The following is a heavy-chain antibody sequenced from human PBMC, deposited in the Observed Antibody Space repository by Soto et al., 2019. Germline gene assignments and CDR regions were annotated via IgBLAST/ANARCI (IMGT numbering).Heavy chain of an antibody. CDR3: ATESTTCPFDY. D-gene: IGHD2-2*01. Sequence: EVQLVESGGGLVKPGGSLRLSCAASGFTFSNAWMNWVRQAPGKGLEWVGRIKRKRDGGTTDYAAPVKGRFTISSDDSKNSLYLQMNSMKTETTAVYYCATESTTCPFDYWGQGTLVAVSS. J-gene: IGHJ4*02. CDR1: GFTFSNAW. V-gene: IGHV3-15*07. CDR2: IKRKRDGGTT.